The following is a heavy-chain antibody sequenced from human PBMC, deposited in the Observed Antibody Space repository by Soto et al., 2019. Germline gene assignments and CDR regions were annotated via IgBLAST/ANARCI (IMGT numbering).Heavy chain of an antibody. CDR1: GYTFASDG. CDR3: AREGYYDSSGYQYGMDV. V-gene: IGHV1-18*01. CDR2: ISAYNGNT. J-gene: IGHJ6*02. Sequence: QVQLVQSGAEVKKPGASVKVSCKASGYTFASDGISWVRQAPGQGLEWMGWISAYNGNTNYAQKLQGRVTMTTDTSTSTAYMELRSLRADDTAVYYCAREGYYDSSGYQYGMDVWGQGTTVIVSS. D-gene: IGHD3-22*01.